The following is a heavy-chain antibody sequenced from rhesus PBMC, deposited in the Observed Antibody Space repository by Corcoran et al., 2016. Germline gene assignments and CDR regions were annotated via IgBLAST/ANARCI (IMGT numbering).Heavy chain of an antibody. D-gene: IGHD6-25*01. J-gene: IGHJ4*01. V-gene: IGHV3S26*01. CDR1: GFTFSSYV. CDR2: ISESVGPI. Sequence: DVQLVESGGGLVKPGGSLRLSCVASGFTFSSYVMHWVRQAPGKGLEWVLVISESVGPIYYADSVKGPCTISRDNAKNSLFLQMNSLRAEDTAVYYCTSSCIAAAANFDYWGQGVLVTVSS. CDR3: TSSCIAAAANFDY.